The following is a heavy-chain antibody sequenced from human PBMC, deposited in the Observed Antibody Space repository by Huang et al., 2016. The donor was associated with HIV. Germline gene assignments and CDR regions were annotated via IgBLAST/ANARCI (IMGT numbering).Heavy chain of an antibody. J-gene: IGHJ4*01. CDR3: ARQGSGGFDS. Sequence: QVHLVESGGGLVQPGKSLRLSCAASGFTLSTVSMHWVRQGPGKGVEWVAVMSFDESESYYADSVKGRFSVSRDNSKNTLFLQMNSLRSGDTAVYYCARQGSGGFDSWGQGSLVTVSS. V-gene: IGHV3-30-3*01. D-gene: IGHD6-25*01. CDR2: MSFDESES. CDR1: GFTLSTVS.